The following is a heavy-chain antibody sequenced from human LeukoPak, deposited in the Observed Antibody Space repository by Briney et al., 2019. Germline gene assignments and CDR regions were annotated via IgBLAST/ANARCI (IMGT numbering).Heavy chain of an antibody. Sequence: GGSLRLSCAASGFTFSTYRMSWVRQAPGKGLEWVANIKEDGTEKFYVDSVKGRFTVSRDNARASVFLQMNSLRAEDTAVYYCTRDDPRVGSTETDWGQGTLVTVSS. V-gene: IGHV3-7*01. CDR3: TRDDPRVGSTETD. J-gene: IGHJ4*02. CDR2: IKEDGTEK. CDR1: GFTFSTYR. D-gene: IGHD1-26*01.